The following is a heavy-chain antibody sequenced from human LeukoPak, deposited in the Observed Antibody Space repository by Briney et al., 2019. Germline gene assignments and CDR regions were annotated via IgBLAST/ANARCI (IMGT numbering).Heavy chain of an antibody. CDR3: AKDQDVYSGSQS. Sequence: GGSLRLSCAASGFTFSSYAMSWVRQAPGKGLEWVSTISGSDSSTYYADSVRGRFTISRDNSKNTVFLQMNSLRVGDTAIYYCAKDQDVYSGSQSWGQGTLVTVSS. D-gene: IGHD1-26*01. J-gene: IGHJ4*02. CDR1: GFTFSSYA. V-gene: IGHV3-23*01. CDR2: ISGSDSST.